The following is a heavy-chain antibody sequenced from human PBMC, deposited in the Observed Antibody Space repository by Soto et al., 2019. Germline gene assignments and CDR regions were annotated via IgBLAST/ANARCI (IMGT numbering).Heavy chain of an antibody. Sequence: EVQLLESGGGLVQPGGSLRLSCAASGFTFSNFAMSWVRQAPGKGLEWVSAISGGATSTYYADIVKGRLTISRDNSKNTLSLQMNGLRVEDTALYYCAKGPTLVFPQLGNWGPGTLVTVSP. CDR1: GFTFSNFA. J-gene: IGHJ4*02. V-gene: IGHV3-23*01. CDR3: AKGPTLVFPQLGN. CDR2: ISGGATST. D-gene: IGHD2-2*01.